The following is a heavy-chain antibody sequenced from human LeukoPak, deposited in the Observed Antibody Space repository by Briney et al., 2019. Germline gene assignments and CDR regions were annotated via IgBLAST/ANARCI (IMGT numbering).Heavy chain of an antibody. CDR2: IYGAGAT. D-gene: IGHD6-6*01. J-gene: IGHJ4*02. Sequence: GRSPRLSCAAYGLTVSTEYLACVRQAPGKGLEWISVIYGAGATYYADSVGGRFTISRDTYNNALYLQMNSLRVEDTAVYHCARLLPASRHYFDYWGRGTPVTVSS. V-gene: IGHV3-53*01. CDR1: GLTVSTEY. CDR3: ARLLPASRHYFDY.